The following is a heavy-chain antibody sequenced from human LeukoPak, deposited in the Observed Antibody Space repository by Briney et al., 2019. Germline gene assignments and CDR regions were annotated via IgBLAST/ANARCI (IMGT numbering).Heavy chain of an antibody. CDR2: IYYSGST. D-gene: IGHD3-3*01. V-gene: IGHV4-59*01. CDR3: ARAVLSGYPDS. J-gene: IGHJ4*02. Sequence: SETLSLTCTVSGGSISSYYWSWIRQPPGKGLEWIGYIYYSGSTNYNPSLKSRVTISLDTSKNQFSLKLSSVTAADTAVYYCARAVLSGYPDSWGQGTLVIVFS. CDR1: GGSISSYY.